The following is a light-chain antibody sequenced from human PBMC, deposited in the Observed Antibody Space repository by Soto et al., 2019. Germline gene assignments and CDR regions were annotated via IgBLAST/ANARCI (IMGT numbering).Light chain of an antibody. CDR3: QQYNSYWT. V-gene: IGKV1-16*01. Sequence: DIQMTQSPSSLSASVGDRVTITCRASQSIGTYLHWYQQKPGKAPKLLIYAASNLQSGVPSRFSGDGSETDFTLTISSLQRDDFGTYYCQQYNSYWTFGLGTKVDIK. J-gene: IGKJ1*01. CDR2: AAS. CDR1: QSIGTY.